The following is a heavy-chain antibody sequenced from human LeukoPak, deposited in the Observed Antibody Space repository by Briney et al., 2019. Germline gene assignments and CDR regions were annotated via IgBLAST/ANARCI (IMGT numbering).Heavy chain of an antibody. Sequence: SETLSLTCTVSGGSISNYYWNWIRQPPGKGLEWIGYIYYSGSTNYNPSLKSRVTISVDRSKNQFSLKLSSVTAADTAVYYCARDSSGYSDYWGQGTLVTVSS. D-gene: IGHD3-22*01. J-gene: IGHJ4*02. V-gene: IGHV4-59*12. CDR2: IYYSGST. CDR1: GGSISNYY. CDR3: ARDSSGYSDY.